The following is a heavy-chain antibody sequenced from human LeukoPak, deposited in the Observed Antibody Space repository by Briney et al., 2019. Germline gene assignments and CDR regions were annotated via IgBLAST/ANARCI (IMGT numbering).Heavy chain of an antibody. J-gene: IGHJ4*02. CDR3: AKAGYCGSISCKFDY. D-gene: IGHD2-2*01. Sequence: PGGSLRLSCAASGFTFSSYGMHWVRQAPGKGLEWVAVIGYDGGNKYYADSVKGRFTISRDKSKNTLYLQMNSLRAEDTAVYYCAKAGYCGSISCKFDYWGQGTLVTVSS. CDR1: GFTFSSYG. CDR2: IGYDGGNK. V-gene: IGHV3-33*03.